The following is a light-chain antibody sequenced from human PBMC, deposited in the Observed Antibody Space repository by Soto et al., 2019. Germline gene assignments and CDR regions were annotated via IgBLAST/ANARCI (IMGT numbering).Light chain of an antibody. J-gene: IGKJ2*01. CDR3: QQYNSYSYT. CDR1: QSISSW. CDR2: DAS. V-gene: IGKV1-5*01. Sequence: DIQMTQSPSTLSASVGDRVTITCRASQSISSWLAWYQQKPGKVTKLQSYDASSLESGVPSRFSGSGSGTEFTLTISSLQPDDFATYYCQQYNSYSYTFGQGTKLEIK.